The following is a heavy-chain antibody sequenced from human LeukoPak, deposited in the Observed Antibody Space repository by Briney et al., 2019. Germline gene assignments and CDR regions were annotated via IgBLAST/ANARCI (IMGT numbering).Heavy chain of an antibody. CDR2: IYTSGST. J-gene: IGHJ5*02. V-gene: IGHV4-61*02. CDR1: GGSISSGSYY. Sequence: SQTLSLTCTVSGGSISSGSYYWSWIRQPAGKGLEWIGRIYTSGSTNYNPSLKSRVTISVDTSKNQFSLKLSSVTAADTAVYYCARERGYYYDSSGYYSAGDWFDPWGQGTLVTVSS. D-gene: IGHD3-22*01. CDR3: ARERGYYYDSSGYYSAGDWFDP.